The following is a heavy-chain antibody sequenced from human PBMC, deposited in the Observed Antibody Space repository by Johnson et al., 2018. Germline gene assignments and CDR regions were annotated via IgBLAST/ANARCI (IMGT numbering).Heavy chain of an antibody. Sequence: VQLVESGGGLVQPGGSLRLSCAASGFSFSSYAMSWVSQAPGKGLEWVSTISDSGGSTYYADSVKGRFTISRDNSKNTRYLQMNSLRAEDTAVYYCAKEAPYSSGWSNYMDVWGKGTTVTVS. CDR2: ISDSGGST. D-gene: IGHD6-19*01. CDR3: AKEAPYSSGWSNYMDV. CDR1: GFSFSSYA. J-gene: IGHJ6*03. V-gene: IGHV3-23*04.